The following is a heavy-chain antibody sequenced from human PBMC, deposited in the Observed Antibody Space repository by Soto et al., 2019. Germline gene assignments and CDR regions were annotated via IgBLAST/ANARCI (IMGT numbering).Heavy chain of an antibody. V-gene: IGHV5-10-1*01. CDR2: IDTSYSYS. Sequence: GESLKISCKGSGYSFTKYWIIWVRQVPGKGLEWMGRIDTSYSYSHYSPSFQGHVTISVDKSISTGYLQWSSLKASDTAMYYCARYCSSSSCSQLYGMDVWGQGTTVTV. D-gene: IGHD2-15*01. J-gene: IGHJ6*02. CDR1: GYSFTKYW. CDR3: ARYCSSSSCSQLYGMDV.